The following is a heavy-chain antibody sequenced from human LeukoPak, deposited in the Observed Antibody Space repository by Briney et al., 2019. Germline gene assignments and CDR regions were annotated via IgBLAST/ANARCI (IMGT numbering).Heavy chain of an antibody. V-gene: IGHV3-30*02. D-gene: IGHD2-2*01. Sequence: GGSLRLSCAASGFTFSSYGMHWVRQAPGKGLEWVAFIRYDGSNKYYADSVKDRFTISRDNSKNTLYLQMNSLRAEDTAVYYCAKDAHDIVVVPAAIQRPDAFDIWGQGTMVTVSS. CDR1: GFTFSSYG. CDR3: AKDAHDIVVVPAAIQRPDAFDI. CDR2: IRYDGSNK. J-gene: IGHJ3*02.